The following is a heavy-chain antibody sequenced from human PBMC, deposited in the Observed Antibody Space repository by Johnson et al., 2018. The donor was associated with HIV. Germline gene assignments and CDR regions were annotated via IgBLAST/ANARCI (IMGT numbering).Heavy chain of an antibody. J-gene: IGHJ3*02. V-gene: IGHV3-13*01. CDR3: ARASYVDAFDI. Sequence: VQLVESGGGLAQPGGSLRLSCAASGFTFSSYDMHWVRQATGKGLEWVSAIGTAGDTYYPGSVKGRFTISRENAKNSLYLQMNSLRAEDTAVYYCARASYVDAFDIWGQGTMVTVSS. CDR1: GFTFSSYD. CDR2: IGTAGDT. D-gene: IGHD1-26*01.